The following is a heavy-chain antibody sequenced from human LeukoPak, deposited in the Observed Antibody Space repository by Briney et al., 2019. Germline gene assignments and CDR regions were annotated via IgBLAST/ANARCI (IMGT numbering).Heavy chain of an antibody. D-gene: IGHD2-15*01. V-gene: IGHV1-18*01. CDR3: ARDPCGGSSCHDAFDI. Sequence: GASVNVSCKASGYTFTSYGISWVRQAPGQGLEWMGWISTYNGNTNYAQKLQGRVTMTTDTSTSTAYMELRSLRSDDTAVYYCARDPCGGSSCHDAFDIWGQGTMVTVSS. J-gene: IGHJ3*02. CDR1: GYTFTSYG. CDR2: ISTYNGNT.